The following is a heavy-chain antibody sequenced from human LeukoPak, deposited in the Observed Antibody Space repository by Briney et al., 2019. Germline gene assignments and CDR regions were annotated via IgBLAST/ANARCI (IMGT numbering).Heavy chain of an antibody. D-gene: IGHD3-3*01. J-gene: IGHJ5*01. CDR2: INSDGSST. V-gene: IGHV3-74*01. CDR1: GFTFSSNW. CDR3: ARDEHDFWSGYYSSSSWYGS. Sequence: GGSLRLSCAASGFTFSSNWVHWVRQAPGKGLVWVSRINSDGSSTSYADSVKGRFTISRDNAKNTLYLQMNSLRAEDTAVYYCARDEHDFWSGYYSSSSWYGSWGQGTLVTVSS.